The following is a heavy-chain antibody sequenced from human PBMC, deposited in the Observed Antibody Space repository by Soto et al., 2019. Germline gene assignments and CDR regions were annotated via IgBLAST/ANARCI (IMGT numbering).Heavy chain of an antibody. V-gene: IGHV4-39*01. D-gene: IGHD3-22*01. CDR3: ARQRYSLGTSGYYPFDY. Sequence: QLHLQESGPGLVKPSETLSLTCSVSGDFISNTTYYWAWVRQAPGKGLEWVGSIYFSGSGTSHYNPSLKSRVTISVDTSKNQFSLKLTSVTAADTAVYYCARQRYSLGTSGYYPFDYWGQGTLVTVSS. CDR1: GDFISNTTYY. J-gene: IGHJ4*02. CDR2: IYFSGSGTS.